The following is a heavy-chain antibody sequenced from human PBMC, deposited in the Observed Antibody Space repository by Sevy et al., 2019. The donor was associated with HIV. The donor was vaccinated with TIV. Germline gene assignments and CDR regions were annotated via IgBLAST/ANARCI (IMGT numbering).Heavy chain of an antibody. V-gene: IGHV3-7*01. Sequence: GGSLRLSCAASGFTFSKYWMSWVRQAPGKGLEWVANIQEDGSGKYYVDAVKGRFTISRDNAKNSLYLQMNSLRAEDTAVYYCATDPCSVTSSNDYMDVWGKGTTVTVSS. CDR1: GFTFSKYW. CDR2: IQEDGSGK. CDR3: ATDPCSVTSSNDYMDV. D-gene: IGHD4-17*01. J-gene: IGHJ6*03.